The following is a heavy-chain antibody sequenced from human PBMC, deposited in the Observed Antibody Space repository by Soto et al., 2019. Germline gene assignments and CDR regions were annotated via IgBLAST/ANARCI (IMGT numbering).Heavy chain of an antibody. Sequence: GGSLRLSCAASGFTFSDYYMSWIRQAPGKGLEWVSYISSSGSTIYYADSVKGRFTISRDNAKNSLYLQMNSLRAEDTAVYYCARDYVLAWNYRRASARAFDIWGQGTMVTVSS. J-gene: IGHJ3*02. V-gene: IGHV3-11*01. CDR2: ISSSGSTI. CDR1: GFTFSDYY. CDR3: ARDYVLAWNYRRASARAFDI. D-gene: IGHD1-7*01.